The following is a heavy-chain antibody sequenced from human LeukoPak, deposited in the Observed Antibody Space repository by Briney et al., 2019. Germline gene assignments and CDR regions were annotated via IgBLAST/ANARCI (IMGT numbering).Heavy chain of an antibody. Sequence: SGPTLVNPTETLTLTCTFSGFSLSTSGMCVSWIRQPPGKPLEWLARIDWDDDKYYSTSLKTRLTISKDTSKNQVVLTMTNMDPVDTATYYCARIQSDSYGRYHFDYWGQGTLVTVSS. CDR2: IDWDDDK. D-gene: IGHD5-18*01. CDR1: GFSLSTSGMC. V-gene: IGHV2-70*11. CDR3: ARIQSDSYGRYHFDY. J-gene: IGHJ4*02.